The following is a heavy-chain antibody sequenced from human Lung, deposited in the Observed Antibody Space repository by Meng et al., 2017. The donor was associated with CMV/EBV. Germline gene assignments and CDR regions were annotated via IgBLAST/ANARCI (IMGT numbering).Heavy chain of an antibody. CDR3: ARVEVGITSGDY. CDR1: GYTFTNYG. CDR2: INAYNGDT. Sequence: GGEVTKPGASVKASCKASGYTFTNYGTTWVRQSPGQGLEWMGWINAYNGDTNYAQTLQGRVTMTTDTSTSTAYVELRSLRSDDTAVYYCARVEVGITSGDYWGQGTLVTVSS. J-gene: IGHJ4*02. V-gene: IGHV1-18*01. D-gene: IGHD1-26*01.